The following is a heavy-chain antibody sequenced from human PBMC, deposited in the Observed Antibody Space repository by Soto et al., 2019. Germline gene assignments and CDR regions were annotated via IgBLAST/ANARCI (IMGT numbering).Heavy chain of an antibody. J-gene: IGHJ3*02. V-gene: IGHV3-23*01. Sequence: GGSLRLSCAASGFTFSSYAMSWVRQAPGKGLEWVSAISGSGGSTYYADSGKGRFTISRDNSKNTLYLQMNSLRAEDTAVYYCANSGEDYDILTAFDIWGQGTMVTVSS. CDR2: ISGSGGST. CDR3: ANSGEDYDILTAFDI. CDR1: GFTFSSYA. D-gene: IGHD3-9*01.